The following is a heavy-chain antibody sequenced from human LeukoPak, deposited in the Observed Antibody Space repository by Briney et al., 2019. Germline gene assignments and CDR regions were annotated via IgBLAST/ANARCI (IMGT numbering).Heavy chain of an antibody. V-gene: IGHV4-34*01. J-gene: IGHJ4*02. CDR3: ARGFYAKDY. D-gene: IGHD3-16*01. CDR2: INHSGST. CDR1: GGSFSGYY. Sequence: XSETLSLTCAVYGGSFSGYYWSWIRQPPGKGLEWIGEINHSGSTNYNPSLKSRVTISVDTSKNQFSLKLSSVTAADTAVYYCARGFYAKDYWGQGTLVTVSS.